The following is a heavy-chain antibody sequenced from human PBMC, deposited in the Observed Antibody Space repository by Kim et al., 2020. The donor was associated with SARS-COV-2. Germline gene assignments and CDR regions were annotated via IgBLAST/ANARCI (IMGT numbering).Heavy chain of an antibody. J-gene: IGHJ6*02. Sequence: SETLSLTCTVSGASITSGGYYWTWIRQHPGKGLEWIGYIYYSGSTYYNPSLKSRVTISVDTSKNQFSLKLSSVTAADTAVYYCARAGHDYGDYYPYYYYGMDVWGQGTTVTVSS. CDR2: IYYSGST. CDR1: GASITSGGYY. V-gene: IGHV4-31*03. CDR3: ARAGHDYGDYYPYYYYGMDV. D-gene: IGHD4-17*01.